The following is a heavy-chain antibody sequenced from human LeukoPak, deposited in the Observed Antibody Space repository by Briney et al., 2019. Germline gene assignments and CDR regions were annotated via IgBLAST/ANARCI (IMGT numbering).Heavy chain of an antibody. CDR3: ARGPGAQWLVTYYFDY. Sequence: PGGSLRLSCAASGFTFSSYAMHWVRQAPGKGLEWVAVISYDGSNKYYADSVKGRFTISRDNSKNTLYLQMNSLRAEDTAVYYCARGPGAQWLVTYYFDYWGQGTLVTVSS. J-gene: IGHJ4*02. D-gene: IGHD6-19*01. V-gene: IGHV3-30*04. CDR1: GFTFSSYA. CDR2: ISYDGSNK.